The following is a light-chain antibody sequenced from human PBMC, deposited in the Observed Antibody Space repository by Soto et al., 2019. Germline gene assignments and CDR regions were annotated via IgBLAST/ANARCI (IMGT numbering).Light chain of an antibody. V-gene: IGKV1-5*01. CDR3: QQRSIWPPWT. Sequence: DIQMTQSPSTLSASVGDRVTITCRASQSISSWLAWYQQKPGKAPKLLIYDASSLEGGVPSRFSGSGSGTDFSLTISSLEPEDFAIYYCQQRSIWPPWTFGQGTKVDIK. J-gene: IGKJ1*01. CDR2: DAS. CDR1: QSISSW.